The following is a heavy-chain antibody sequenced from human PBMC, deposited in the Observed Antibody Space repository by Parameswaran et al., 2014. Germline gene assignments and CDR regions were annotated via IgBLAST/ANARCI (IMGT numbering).Heavy chain of an antibody. Sequence: RWIRQPPGKGLEWIGYMYYSGSTYYNPSLKSRVTISIDTSKNQFSLKLSSVTAADTAVYNCARGDEAMDVWGQGTTVPSP. CDR2: MYYSGST. V-gene: IGHV4-30-4*01. J-gene: IGHJ6*02. CDR3: ARGDEAMDV.